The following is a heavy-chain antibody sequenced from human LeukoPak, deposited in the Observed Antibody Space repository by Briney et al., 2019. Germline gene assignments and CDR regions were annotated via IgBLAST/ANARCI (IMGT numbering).Heavy chain of an antibody. Sequence: SCKASGGTFSSYAMSWVRQAPGKGLEWVSAISGSGGSTYYADSVKGRFTISRDNSKNTLYLQMNSLRAEDTAVYYCAKDLSYYGSGSAYWGQGTLVTVSS. V-gene: IGHV3-23*01. J-gene: IGHJ4*02. CDR2: ISGSGGST. CDR3: AKDLSYYGSGSAY. D-gene: IGHD3-10*01. CDR1: GGTFSSYA.